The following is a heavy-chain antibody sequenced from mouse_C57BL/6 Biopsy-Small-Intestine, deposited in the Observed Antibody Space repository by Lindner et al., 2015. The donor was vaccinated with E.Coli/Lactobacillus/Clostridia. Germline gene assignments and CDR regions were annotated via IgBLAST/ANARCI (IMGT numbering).Heavy chain of an antibody. CDR2: ITDGGTYT. CDR1: GFTFSTYA. J-gene: IGHJ4*01. CDR3: ARVSPYDANAMDY. Sequence: EVQLQESGGGLVKPGGSLKLSCAASGFTFSTYAMSWVRQTPEKRLEWVATITDGGTYTFYPDNVKGRFTISRDNAKNNLYLQMSLLKSEDTAMYYCARVSPYDANAMDYWGQGTSVTVSS. D-gene: IGHD2-12*01. V-gene: IGHV5-4*01.